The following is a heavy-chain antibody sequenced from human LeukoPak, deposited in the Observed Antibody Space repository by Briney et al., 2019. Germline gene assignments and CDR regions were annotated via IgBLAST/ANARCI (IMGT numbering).Heavy chain of an antibody. V-gene: IGHV3-30*04. CDR1: GFTFNNYA. D-gene: IGHD1-26*01. J-gene: IGHJ4*02. CDR3: AAIVGATTPPFNY. CDR2: ISYDGSTK. Sequence: GGSLRLSCAASGFTFNNYAMTWVRQAPGKGLEWVAVISYDGSTKYYADSVKGRFTISRDNSKNTLYLQMNSLRAEDTAVYYCAAIVGATTPPFNYWGQGTLVTVSS.